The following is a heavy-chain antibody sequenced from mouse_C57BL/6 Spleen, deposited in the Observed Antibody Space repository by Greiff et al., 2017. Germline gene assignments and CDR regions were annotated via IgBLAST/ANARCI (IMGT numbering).Heavy chain of an antibody. V-gene: IGHV1-15*01. CDR1: GYTFTDYE. CDR3: TRGSSDLDWYFDV. J-gene: IGHJ1*03. CDR2: IDPETGGT. D-gene: IGHD1-1*01. Sequence: VQLQQSGAELVRPGASVTLSCKASGYTFTDYEMHWVKQTPVHGLEWIGAIDPETGGTAYNQKFKGKAILTAVKSSSTAYMELRSLTSEDSAVSYGTRGSSDLDWYFDVWGTGTTVTVSS.